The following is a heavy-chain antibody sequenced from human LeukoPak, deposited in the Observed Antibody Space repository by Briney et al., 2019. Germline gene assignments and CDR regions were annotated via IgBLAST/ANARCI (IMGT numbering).Heavy chain of an antibody. CDR1: GFTFSSYW. CDR3: ARRGYSSGWSHYYGMDV. Sequence: PGGSLRLSCAASGFTFSSYWMHWVRQAPGKGLVWVSRINSDGSSTSYADSVKGRSTISRDNAKNTLYLQMNSLRAEDTAVYYCARRGYSSGWSHYYGMDVWGKGTTVTVSS. J-gene: IGHJ6*04. D-gene: IGHD6-19*01. V-gene: IGHV3-74*01. CDR2: INSDGSST.